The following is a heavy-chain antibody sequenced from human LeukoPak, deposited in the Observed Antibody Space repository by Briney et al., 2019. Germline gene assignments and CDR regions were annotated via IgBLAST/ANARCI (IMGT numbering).Heavy chain of an antibody. CDR2: IYTSGST. D-gene: IGHD4-17*01. Sequence: SETLSLNCTVSGGSISSYYWSWIRQPAGKGLEWIGRIYTSGSTNYNPSLKSRVTMSVDTSKNQFSLKLSSVTAADTAVYYCASARLTTVTSSTFFDYWGQGTLVTVSS. CDR3: ASARLTTVTSSTFFDY. V-gene: IGHV4-4*07. J-gene: IGHJ4*02. CDR1: GGSISSYY.